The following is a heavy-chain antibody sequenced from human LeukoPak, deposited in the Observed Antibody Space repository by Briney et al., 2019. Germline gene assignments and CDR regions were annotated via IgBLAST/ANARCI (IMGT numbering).Heavy chain of an antibody. J-gene: IGHJ3*02. Sequence: PSETLSLTCSVYGGSFSDYYWNWIRQSPAKGLEWIGEIGHTGTTNYNPSLRGRVTISADTSTNRFSLSLTSVPAAHTAVYYCASGPVPLLQYPPLAGLDIWDQGTAVTLS. V-gene: IGHV4-34*01. CDR2: IGHTGTT. CDR3: ASGPVPLLQYPPLAGLDI. D-gene: IGHD3-9*01. CDR1: GGSFSDYY.